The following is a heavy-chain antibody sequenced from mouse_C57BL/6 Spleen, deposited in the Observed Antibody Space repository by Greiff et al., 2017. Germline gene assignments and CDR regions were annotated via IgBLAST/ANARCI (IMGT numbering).Heavy chain of an antibody. CDR3: ARRDSNWYYAMDY. J-gene: IGHJ4*01. CDR2: LDPSDSDT. D-gene: IGHD4-1*01. Sequence: VQLQQPGAELVMPGASVKLSCKASGYTFPSYWMHWVKQRPGQGLEWIGELDPSDSDTNYNQKFKGKSTLTVDKSSSTAYMQLSSLTSEDSAVYYCARRDSNWYYAMDYWGQGTSVTVSS. CDR1: GYTFPSYW. V-gene: IGHV1-69*01.